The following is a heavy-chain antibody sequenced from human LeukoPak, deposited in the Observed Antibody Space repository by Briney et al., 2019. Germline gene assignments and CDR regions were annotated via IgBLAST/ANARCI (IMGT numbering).Heavy chain of an antibody. Sequence: GGSLRLSCAASGFTFSSYGMHWVRQAPGKGLEWVTFIRYDGSNKYYADSVKGRFTISRDNSKNTLNLNMNSLRAEDTAVYYCAKDPTHYRVWDYYETIGLSYWGQGTLVTVSS. CDR1: GFTFSSYG. CDR2: IRYDGSNK. CDR3: AKDPTHYRVWDYYETIGLSY. D-gene: IGHD3-22*01. J-gene: IGHJ4*02. V-gene: IGHV3-30*02.